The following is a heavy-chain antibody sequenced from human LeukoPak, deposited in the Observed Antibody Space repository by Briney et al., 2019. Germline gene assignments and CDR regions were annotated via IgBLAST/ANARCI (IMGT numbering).Heavy chain of an antibody. D-gene: IGHD3-22*01. J-gene: IGHJ4*02. CDR2: ISHSGIT. CDR3: ARGTYYYESSGPYY. Sequence: SETLSLTCGVQGESFSGYYWSWIRQPPGKGLEWIGEISHSGITNYSPSLQSRVTISVDTSKNQFSLKLTSVTAADTAVYCCARGTYYYESSGPYYWGQESLVTVSS. CDR1: GESFSGYY. V-gene: IGHV4-34*01.